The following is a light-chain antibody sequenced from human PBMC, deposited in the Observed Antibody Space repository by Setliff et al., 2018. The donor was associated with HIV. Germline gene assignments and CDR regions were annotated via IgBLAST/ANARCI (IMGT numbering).Light chain of an antibody. CDR1: SSDVANYNR. CDR2: EVS. V-gene: IGLV2-18*02. J-gene: IGLJ2*01. CDR3: CSYAGSSTL. Sequence: QSALTQPPSVSGSPGQSVTISCTGTSSDVANYNRVSWYQQPPGTAPKLINYEVSYRPSGVPDRFSGSKSGNTASLTISGLQAEDEADYYCCSYAGSSTLFGGGTKVTVL.